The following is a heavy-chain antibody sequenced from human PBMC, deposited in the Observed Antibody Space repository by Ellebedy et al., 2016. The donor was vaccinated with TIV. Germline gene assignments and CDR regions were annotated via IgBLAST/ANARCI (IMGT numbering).Heavy chain of an antibody. V-gene: IGHV1-18*01. CDR3: ARLDGYKSDS. CDR1: GYSFTNFG. D-gene: IGHD5-24*01. Sequence: AASVKVSCKASGYSFTNFGFSWVRQAPGQGLEWMGWISGYNGDTNYAQNLQGRLTLTTDTSTSTAYMELRSLTSDDTAFYYCARLDGYKSDSWGQGTLVSVST. J-gene: IGHJ4*02. CDR2: ISGYNGDT.